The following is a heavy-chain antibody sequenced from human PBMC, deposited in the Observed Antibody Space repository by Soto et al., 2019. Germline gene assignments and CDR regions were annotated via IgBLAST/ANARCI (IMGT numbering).Heavy chain of an antibody. CDR1: GGTFSSYA. CDR3: ANSVRYCGMDV. D-gene: IGHD3-10*01. Sequence: QVQLVQSGAEVKKPRSSVKVSCKASGGTFSSYAISCVRQAPGQGLEWMGGIIPIFGTANDAQKFQGRVTLTADESTSTGYMELSRLRAEDTAVYYCANSVRYCGMDVGGQGTTVTVSS. CDR2: IIPIFGTA. J-gene: IGHJ6*02. V-gene: IGHV1-69*01.